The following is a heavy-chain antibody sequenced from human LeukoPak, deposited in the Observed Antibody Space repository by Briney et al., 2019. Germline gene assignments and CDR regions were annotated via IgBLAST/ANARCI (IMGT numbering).Heavy chain of an antibody. V-gene: IGHV4-30-4*01. J-gene: IGHJ4*02. CDR2: IYYSGST. Sequence: SETLSLTCTVSGGSISSYYWSWIRQPPGKGLEWIGYIYYSGSTYYNPSLKSRVTISVDTSKNQFSLKLSSVTAADTAVYYCARDPLRETYFDYWGQGTLVTVSS. CDR1: GGSISSYY. D-gene: IGHD4-17*01. CDR3: ARDPLRETYFDY.